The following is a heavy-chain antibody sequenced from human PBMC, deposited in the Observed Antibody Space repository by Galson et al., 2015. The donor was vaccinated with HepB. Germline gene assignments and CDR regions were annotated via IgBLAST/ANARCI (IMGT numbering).Heavy chain of an antibody. J-gene: IGHJ4*02. CDR3: ARDRLLWFGELSFDY. V-gene: IGHV3-30-3*01. Sequence: SLRLSCAASGFTFSSYAMHWVRQAPGKGLEWVAVISYDGSNKYYADSVKGRFTISRDNSKNTLYLQMNSLRAEDTAVYYCARDRLLWFGELSFDYWGQGTLVTVSS. D-gene: IGHD3-10*01. CDR2: ISYDGSNK. CDR1: GFTFSSYA.